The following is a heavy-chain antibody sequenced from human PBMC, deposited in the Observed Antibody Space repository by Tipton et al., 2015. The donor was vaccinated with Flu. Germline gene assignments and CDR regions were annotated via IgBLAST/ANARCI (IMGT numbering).Heavy chain of an antibody. J-gene: IGHJ6*03. CDR1: GGTFDTYS. CDR2: VNPFFGPP. CDR3: ARDRSPGLERLDYFYMDV. Sequence: QSGAEVKTPGSSVKVSCKASGGTFDTYSITWVRQAPGQGLEWMGGVNPFFGPPQYAQKFQDRLTIDADDSTSTAYMELRSLSSEDAAVYFCARDRSPGLERLDYFYMDVWGKGTTVTVSS. D-gene: IGHD2-21*01. V-gene: IGHV1-69*01.